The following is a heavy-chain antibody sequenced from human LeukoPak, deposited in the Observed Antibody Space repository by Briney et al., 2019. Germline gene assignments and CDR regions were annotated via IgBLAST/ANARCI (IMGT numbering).Heavy chain of an antibody. D-gene: IGHD5-18*01. V-gene: IGHV3-15*01. CDR2: ITSKTDGGPT. Sequence: GGSLRLSCAASGFTFSNAWMSWVRQAPGKGLEWVGRITSKTDGGPTDYAAPVKGRFTISRDDSKNTLYLQMNSLKTEDTAVYYCTTDQGEQLWLHPIDYWGQGTLVTVSS. J-gene: IGHJ4*02. CDR1: GFTFSNAW. CDR3: TTDQGEQLWLHPIDY.